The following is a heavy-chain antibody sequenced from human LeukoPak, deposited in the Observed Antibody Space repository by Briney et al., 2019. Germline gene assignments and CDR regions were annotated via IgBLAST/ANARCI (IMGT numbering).Heavy chain of an antibody. CDR2: ISYDESNT. V-gene: IGHV3-30*04. J-gene: IGHJ4*02. Sequence: GGSLRLSCAASGFTFSSYAMHWVRQAPGKGLEWVALISYDESNTFYADSVKGRFTISRDNAKNSLYLQMNSLRAEDTAVYYCASRSSWYDPFDFWGQGTLVTVSS. CDR1: GFTFSSYA. D-gene: IGHD6-13*01. CDR3: ASRSSWYDPFDF.